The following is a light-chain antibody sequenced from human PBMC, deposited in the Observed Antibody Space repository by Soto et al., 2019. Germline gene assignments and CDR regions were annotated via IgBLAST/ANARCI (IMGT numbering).Light chain of an antibody. V-gene: IGKV1-9*01. CDR3: QQLNSYPIT. CDR2: AAS. Sequence: DIQLTQSPSFLSASVGDRVTITCRASQGISSYLAWYQQKPGKAPKLLIYAASTLQSGVPSRFIGSGSGTEFTLTISSLQPEDFATYYCQQLNSYPITFGQATRLEIK. J-gene: IGKJ5*01. CDR1: QGISSY.